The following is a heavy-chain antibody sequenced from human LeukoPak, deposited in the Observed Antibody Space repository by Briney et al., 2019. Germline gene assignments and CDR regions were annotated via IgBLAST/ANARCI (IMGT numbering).Heavy chain of an antibody. V-gene: IGHV4-39*07. CDR3: ARAATMVRGVIIRPYYFDY. CDR2: IYYSGST. J-gene: IGHJ4*02. CDR1: GGSISSSSYY. D-gene: IGHD3-10*01. Sequence: PSETLSLTCTVSGGSISSSSYYWGWIRQPPGKGLEWIGSIYYSGSTNYNPSLKSRVTMSVDTSKNQFSLKLSSVTAADTAVYYCARAATMVRGVIIRPYYFDYWGQGTLVTVSS.